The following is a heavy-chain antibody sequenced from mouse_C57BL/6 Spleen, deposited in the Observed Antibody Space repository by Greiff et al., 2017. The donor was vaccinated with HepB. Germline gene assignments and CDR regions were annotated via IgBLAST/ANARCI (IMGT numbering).Heavy chain of an antibody. V-gene: IGHV2-6*03. CDR1: GFSLTSYG. Sequence: VKLQESGPGLVAPSQSLSITCTVSGFSLTSYGVHWVRQPPGKGLEWLVVIWSDGSTTYNSALKSRLSISKDNSKSQVFLKMNSLQTDDTAMYYCARSQVVATRGAMDYWGQGTSVTVSS. D-gene: IGHD1-1*01. CDR3: ARSQVVATRGAMDY. J-gene: IGHJ4*01. CDR2: IWSDGST.